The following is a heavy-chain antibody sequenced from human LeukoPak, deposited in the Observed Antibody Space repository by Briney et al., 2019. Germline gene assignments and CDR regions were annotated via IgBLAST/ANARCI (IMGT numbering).Heavy chain of an antibody. V-gene: IGHV3-66*01. J-gene: IGHJ3*02. CDR3: ARAPTSLDALDI. CDR2: IYGGGST. CDR1: GFTVSSNY. Sequence: GGSLRLSCAASGFTVSSNYMSWVRQAPGKGLEWVSVIYGGGSTYYADSVKGRFTISRDTSKNTLYLQMNSLRAEDTAVYYCARAPTSLDALDIWGQGTMVTVSS.